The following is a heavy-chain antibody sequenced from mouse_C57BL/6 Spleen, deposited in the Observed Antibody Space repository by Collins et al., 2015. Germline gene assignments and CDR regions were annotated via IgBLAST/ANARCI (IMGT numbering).Heavy chain of an antibody. CDR2: INTYSGVP. CDR3: AAITTVVADAMDY. V-gene: IGHV9-3*01. CDR1: GYTFTTYG. J-gene: IGHJ4*01. Sequence: QIQLVQSGPELKKPGETVKISCKASGYTFTTYGMSWVKQAPGKGLKWMGWINTYSGVPTYADDFKGRFAFSLETSASTAYLQINNLKNEDTATYFCAAITTVVADAMDYWGQGTSVTVSS. D-gene: IGHD1-1*01.